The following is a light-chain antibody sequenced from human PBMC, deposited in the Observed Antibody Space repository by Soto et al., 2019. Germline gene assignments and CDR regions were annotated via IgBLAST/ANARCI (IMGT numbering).Light chain of an antibody. CDR2: AVS. V-gene: IGLV2-14*01. Sequence: QSVLTQPASVSGSPGQSITISRTGTSSDVGLYDYVSWYQQHTGKAPQLMIYAVSNRPSGVSTRFSASKSGNTASLFISGLQAEDEADYYCSSYTSDSSYVFGSGTKVTVL. CDR1: SSDVGLYDY. CDR3: SSYTSDSSYV. J-gene: IGLJ1*01.